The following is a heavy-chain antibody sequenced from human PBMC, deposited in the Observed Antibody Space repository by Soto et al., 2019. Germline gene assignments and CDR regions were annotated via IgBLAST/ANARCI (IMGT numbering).Heavy chain of an antibody. J-gene: IGHJ4*02. CDR2: IYYGGST. CDR3: ARDRYFDY. Sequence: PSETLSLTCTVSGGSISSYYWSWIRQPPGKGLEWIGYIYYGGSTNYNPSLKSRVTISVDTSKNQFSLKLSSVTAADTAVYYCARDRYFDYWGQGTLVTVSS. V-gene: IGHV4-59*01. CDR1: GGSISSYY.